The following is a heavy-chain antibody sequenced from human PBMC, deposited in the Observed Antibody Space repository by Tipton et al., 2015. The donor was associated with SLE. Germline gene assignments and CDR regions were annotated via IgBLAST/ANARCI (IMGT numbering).Heavy chain of an antibody. J-gene: IGHJ3*02. CDR1: GGSIGSSSYY. V-gene: IGHV4-39*01. CDR2: IYYSGST. D-gene: IGHD3-10*01. Sequence: TLSLTCTVSGGSIGSSSYYWGWIRQPPGKGLEWIGSIYYSGSTYYNPSLKSRVTISVDTSKNQFSLRLNSVTAADTAVYYCARSNIIEPGAFDIWGQGTMVTVSS. CDR3: ARSNIIEPGAFDI.